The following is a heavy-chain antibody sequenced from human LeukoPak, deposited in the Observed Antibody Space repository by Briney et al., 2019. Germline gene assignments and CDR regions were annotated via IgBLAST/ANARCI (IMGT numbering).Heavy chain of an antibody. J-gene: IGHJ1*01. CDR3: ARDSAPAMLASAEYFQH. Sequence: GGSLRLSCAASGFTFSSYGMHWVRQAPGKGLEWVAVIWYDGSNKYYADSVKGRFTISRDNSKNTLYLQMNSLRAEDTAVYYCARDSAPAMLASAEYFQHWGQGTLVTVSS. D-gene: IGHD2-8*01. CDR1: GFTFSSYG. V-gene: IGHV3-33*08. CDR2: IWYDGSNK.